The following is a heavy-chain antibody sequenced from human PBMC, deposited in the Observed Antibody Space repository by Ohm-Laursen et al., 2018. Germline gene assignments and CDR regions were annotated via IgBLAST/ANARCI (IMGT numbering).Heavy chain of an antibody. Sequence: SLRLSCAASGFTFSNFWMSWVRQAPGKGLEWVAIIKQDGTEKHYVESMQGRFTISRDNAKNSVYLQMNSLRAEDTAIYYCARDPIDNNGYNPDYWGQGTLVTVSS. CDR3: ARDPIDNNGYNPDY. CDR1: GFTFSNFW. D-gene: IGHD1-14*01. J-gene: IGHJ4*02. V-gene: IGHV3-7*01. CDR2: IKQDGTEK.